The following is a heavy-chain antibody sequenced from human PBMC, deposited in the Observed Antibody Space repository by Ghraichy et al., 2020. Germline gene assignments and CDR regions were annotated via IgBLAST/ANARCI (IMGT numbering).Heavy chain of an antibody. V-gene: IGHV3-7*03. J-gene: IGHJ4*02. CDR3: AREYTAMAHFDY. CDR1: GFTFSSYW. CDR2: IKQDGSEK. Sequence: GGSLRLSCAASGFTFSSYWMSWVRQSPGKGLEWVANIKQDGSEKNYVDSVKGRFTISRDNAKNSLYVQMNSLRAEDTAVYYCAREYTAMAHFDYWGQGTLVTVSS. D-gene: IGHD5-18*01.